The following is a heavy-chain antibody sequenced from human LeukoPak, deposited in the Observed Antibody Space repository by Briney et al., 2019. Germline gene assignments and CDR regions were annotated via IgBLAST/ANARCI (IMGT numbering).Heavy chain of an antibody. D-gene: IGHD3-10*01. V-gene: IGHV3-66*02. CDR2: IYDAGRT. J-gene: IGHJ5*02. CDR1: GFTVRTTL. Sequence: GGSLRLSCTVSGFTVRTTLMDWVRQAPGKGLEWVSLIYDAGRTRYADSLRGRFTISRDTSKNMVDLQMNSLRAEDSAIYYCARYRAGRQSWVEFDLWGQGTLGTVSS. CDR3: ARYRAGRQSWVEFDL.